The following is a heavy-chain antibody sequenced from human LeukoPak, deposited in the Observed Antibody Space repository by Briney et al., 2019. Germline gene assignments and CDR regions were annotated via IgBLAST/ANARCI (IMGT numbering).Heavy chain of an antibody. CDR2: IIPIFGTA. V-gene: IGHV1-69*13. CDR1: GYTFTSYD. J-gene: IGHJ4*02. D-gene: IGHD6-19*01. Sequence: ASVKVSCKASGYTFTSYDINWVRQATGQGLEWMGGIIPIFGTANYAQKFQGRVTITADESTSTAYMELSSLRSEDTALYYCARVSDISVAAYFDYWGQGTLVTVSS. CDR3: ARVSDISVAAYFDY.